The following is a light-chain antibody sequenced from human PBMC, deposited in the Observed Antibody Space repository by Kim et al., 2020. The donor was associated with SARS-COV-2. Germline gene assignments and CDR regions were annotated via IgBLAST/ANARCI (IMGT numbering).Light chain of an antibody. V-gene: IGLV3-21*04. Sequence: PGTTARITCGGNSIGSKSVHWYQEKPGQAPVLVISYDSDRPSGIPERFSGSNSGNTATLTISRVEAGDEADYYCQVWDSSSDHRVVFGGGTKLTVL. J-gene: IGLJ2*01. CDR1: SIGSKS. CDR2: YDS. CDR3: QVWDSSSDHRVV.